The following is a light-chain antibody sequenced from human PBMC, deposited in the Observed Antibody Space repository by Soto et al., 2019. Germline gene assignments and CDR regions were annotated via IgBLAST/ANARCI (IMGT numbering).Light chain of an antibody. J-gene: IGLJ1*01. Sequence: QSVLTQPASVSGSPGQSITISCTGASSDVGGYNYVSWYQQHPGKAPKLMIYEVSNRPSGVSNRFPGSKSGNTASLTISGLQAEDEADYYCSSWTSSSTVFGTGTKVTVL. V-gene: IGLV2-14*01. CDR2: EVS. CDR3: SSWTSSSTV. CDR1: SSDVGGYNY.